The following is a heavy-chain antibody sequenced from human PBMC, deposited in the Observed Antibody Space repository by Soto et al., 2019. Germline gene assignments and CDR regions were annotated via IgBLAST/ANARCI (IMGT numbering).Heavy chain of an antibody. V-gene: IGHV4-59*01. CDR3: ARIGEEMTTITGYFDY. CDR1: GGSISSYY. J-gene: IGHJ4*02. CDR2: IYFDGTT. Sequence: SETLSLTCTVSGGSISSYYLSWIRQPPGKGLEWIGYIYFDGTTNYNPSLKSRVTLSVDTSKNQFSLKLSSLTSADTAVYYCARIGEEMTTITGYFDYWGQGTLVTVSS. D-gene: IGHD4-4*01.